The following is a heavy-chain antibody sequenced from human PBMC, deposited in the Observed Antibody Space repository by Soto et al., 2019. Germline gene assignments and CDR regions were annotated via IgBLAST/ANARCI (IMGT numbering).Heavy chain of an antibody. CDR3: ARAYSGYDLYYYYYMDV. CDR1: GFTFSSYS. J-gene: IGHJ6*03. V-gene: IGHV3-48*01. CDR2: ISSSSSTI. Sequence: EVQLVESGGGLVQPGGSLRLSCAASGFTFSSYSMNWVRQAPGKGLEWVSYISSSSSTIYCADSVKGRFTISRDNAKNSLYLQMNSLRAEDTAVYYCARAYSGYDLYYYYYMDVWGKGTTVTVSS. D-gene: IGHD5-12*01.